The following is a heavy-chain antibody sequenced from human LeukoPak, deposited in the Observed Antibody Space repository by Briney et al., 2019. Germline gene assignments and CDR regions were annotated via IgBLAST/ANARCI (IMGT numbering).Heavy chain of an antibody. Sequence: PGGSLRLSCAASGFTFSSYWMSWVRQAPGKGLEWVANIKQDGSEKYYVDSVKGRFTISRDNAKNSLYLQMNSLRSEDTAVYYCARERTLGAARPAYAFDIWGQGTMVTVSS. CDR1: GFTFSSYW. V-gene: IGHV3-7*03. J-gene: IGHJ3*02. CDR2: IKQDGSEK. CDR3: ARERTLGAARPAYAFDI. D-gene: IGHD6-6*01.